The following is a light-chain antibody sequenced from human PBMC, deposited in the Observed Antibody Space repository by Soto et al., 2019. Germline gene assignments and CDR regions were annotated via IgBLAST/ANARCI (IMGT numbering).Light chain of an antibody. CDR1: SSNSGAGYD. CDR2: GNS. J-gene: IGLJ1*01. Sequence: QAVVTQPPSVSGAPGQRVTISCTGSSSNSGAGYDVHWYQQLPGTAPKLLIYGNSNRPSGVPDRFSGSKSGTSASLAITGRQAEDEADYYCQSYDSSLSGFYVFGTGTKLTVL. CDR3: QSYDSSLSGFYV. V-gene: IGLV1-40*01.